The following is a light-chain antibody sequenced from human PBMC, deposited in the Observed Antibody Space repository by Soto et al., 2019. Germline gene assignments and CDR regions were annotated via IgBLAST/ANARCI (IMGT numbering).Light chain of an antibody. CDR3: SSYTSSSTLVV. V-gene: IGLV2-14*01. Sequence: QSALTQPASVSGSPGQSITISCTGTSSDVGGYNYVSWYQQHPGKAPKLMIYDVSNRPSGVSNRFSGSKSGNTASLTISGLQAEDEADDYCSSYTSSSTLVVFGGGTTLPVL. CDR2: DVS. J-gene: IGLJ2*01. CDR1: SSDVGGYNY.